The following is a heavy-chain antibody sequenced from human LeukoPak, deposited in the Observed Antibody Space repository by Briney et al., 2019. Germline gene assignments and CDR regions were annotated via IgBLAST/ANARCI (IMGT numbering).Heavy chain of an antibody. CDR1: GVFFNDYL. CDR2: IKQDGSHK. V-gene: IGHV3-7*04. J-gene: IGHJ5*02. CDR3: ARDLKGFNL. Sequence: GGSRRLFCVASGVFFNDYLMSWVRQATGKALKWVANIKQDGSHKFYLDSVKGRFTISRDNGNISLYLHMSRLRVEDTAVYYCARDLKGFNLWGQGALVTVSS.